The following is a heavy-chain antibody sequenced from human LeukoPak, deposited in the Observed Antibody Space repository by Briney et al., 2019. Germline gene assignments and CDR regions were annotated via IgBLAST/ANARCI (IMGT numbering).Heavy chain of an antibody. D-gene: IGHD1-26*01. J-gene: IGHJ4*02. V-gene: IGHV4-34*01. Sequence: TSETLSLTCAVYGGSFSNYYWSYIRQPPGKGLEWIGEINHSGSTNYNPSLKSRVTISVDTSKNQFSLKLSSVTAADTAVYYCARGTPYGSGSWALDRPFDYWGQGTLSPSPQ. CDR3: ARGTPYGSGSWALDRPFDY. CDR2: INHSGST. CDR1: GGSFSNYY.